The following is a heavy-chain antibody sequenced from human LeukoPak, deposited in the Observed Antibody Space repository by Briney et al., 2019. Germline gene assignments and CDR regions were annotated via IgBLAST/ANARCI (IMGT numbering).Heavy chain of an antibody. D-gene: IGHD4-17*01. CDR1: GFTFSSYS. CDR3: ARRQGGAWVTTISWYFDL. J-gene: IGHJ2*01. Sequence: GGSLRLSCAASGFTFSSYSMSWVRQAPGKGLEWVSYISSSSSTIYYADSVKGRFTISRDNAKNSLYLQMNSLRAEDTAVYYCARRQGGAWVTTISWYFDLWGRGTLVTVSS. CDR2: ISSSSSTI. V-gene: IGHV3-48*01.